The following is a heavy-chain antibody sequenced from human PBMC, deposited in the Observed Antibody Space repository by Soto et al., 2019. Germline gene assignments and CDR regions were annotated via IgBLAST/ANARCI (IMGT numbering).Heavy chain of an antibody. D-gene: IGHD3-16*01. V-gene: IGHV3-23*01. J-gene: IGHJ6*02. CDR1: GFTFSSYS. Sequence: GGFLRLSCVASGFTFSSYSMTWVRQAPGKGLEWVSTITDSGVSIYYADSVKGRFTISRDNAKKTLYLQMNSLRDEDTAVYYCAKWSWGVGMDVWGQGTTVTVSS. CDR3: AKWSWGVGMDV. CDR2: ITDSGVSI.